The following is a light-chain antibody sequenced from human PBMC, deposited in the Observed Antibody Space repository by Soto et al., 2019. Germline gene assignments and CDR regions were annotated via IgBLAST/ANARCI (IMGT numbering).Light chain of an antibody. CDR2: WSS. CDR1: QSLLHSNGYTY. CDR3: MQALQTPLT. Sequence: VSTQSPLSLPVTPGEPASISCRSSQSLLHSNGYTYLDWYLQKPGQSPQLLIYWSSNRASGVPDRFSGSGSGTDFTLKISRVEAEDVGVYYCMQALQTPLTFGPGTKVDIK. V-gene: IGKV2-28*01. J-gene: IGKJ3*01.